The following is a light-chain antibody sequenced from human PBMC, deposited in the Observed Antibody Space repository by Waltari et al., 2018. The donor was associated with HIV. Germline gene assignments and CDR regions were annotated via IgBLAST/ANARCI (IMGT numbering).Light chain of an antibody. Sequence: EIVLTQSPATLSLSPGERATLSCRASQSISTYLAWYQQKPGQAPRLLLYRASCRATGIPATFSGSGSGTDFSLTISSLEPGDFGVFYCQQRSSWPITFGQGTRLEIK. CDR1: QSISTY. J-gene: IGKJ5*01. CDR3: QQRSSWPIT. V-gene: IGKV3-11*01. CDR2: RAS.